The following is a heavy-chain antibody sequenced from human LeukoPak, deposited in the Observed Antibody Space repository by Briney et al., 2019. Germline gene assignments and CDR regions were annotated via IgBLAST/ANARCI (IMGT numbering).Heavy chain of an antibody. D-gene: IGHD6-13*01. CDR1: GGSISSSSYY. J-gene: IGHJ5*02. CDR2: IYYSGST. V-gene: IGHV4-39*07. Sequence: SETLSLTCTVSGGSISSSSYYWGWIRQPPGKGLEWIGSIYYSGSTYYNPSLKSRVTISVDTSKNQFSLKLSSVTAADTAVYYCARTSSSLVGLFAFDPWGQGTLVTVSS. CDR3: ARTSSSLVGLFAFDP.